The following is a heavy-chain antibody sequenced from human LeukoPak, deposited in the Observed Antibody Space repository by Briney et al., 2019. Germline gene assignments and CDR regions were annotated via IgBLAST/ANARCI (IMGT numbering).Heavy chain of an antibody. V-gene: IGHV3-48*03. J-gene: IGHJ4*02. Sequence: PGGSLRLSCAASGFTFSSYEMNWVRQAPGKGLEWVSYISTSASTIYYADSVKGGFTSSRDNAKNSLYLQMNSLRAEDTAVYYCARRGTSRSSYYFDYWGQGTLVTVSS. CDR1: GFTFSSYE. CDR2: ISTSASTI. CDR3: ARRGTSRSSYYFDY.